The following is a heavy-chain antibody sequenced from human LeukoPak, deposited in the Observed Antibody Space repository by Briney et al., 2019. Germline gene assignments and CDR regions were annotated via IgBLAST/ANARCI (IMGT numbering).Heavy chain of an antibody. Sequence: ASVKVSCKASGYTFTSCGISWVRQAPGQGLEWTGWISAYNGNTNYAQKLQGRVTMTTDTSTSTAYMELRSLRSDDTAVYYCARAVVVAPVGYYYYMDVWGKGTTVTVSS. CDR1: GYTFTSCG. CDR3: ARAVVVAPVGYYYYMDV. CDR2: ISAYNGNT. J-gene: IGHJ6*03. V-gene: IGHV1-18*01. D-gene: IGHD2-15*01.